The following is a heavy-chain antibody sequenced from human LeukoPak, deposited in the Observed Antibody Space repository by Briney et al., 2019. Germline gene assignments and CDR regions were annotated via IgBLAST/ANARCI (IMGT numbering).Heavy chain of an antibody. Sequence: SVKVSCKASGGTFSSYAISWVRQAPGQGLEWMGGIIPIFGSANYAQKFQGRVTITADESTSTAYMELSSLRSEDTAVYYCARSGKNIAAAVFDYWGQGTLVTVSS. CDR2: IIPIFGSA. CDR3: ARSGKNIAAAVFDY. J-gene: IGHJ4*02. D-gene: IGHD6-13*01. V-gene: IGHV1-69*13. CDR1: GGTFSSYA.